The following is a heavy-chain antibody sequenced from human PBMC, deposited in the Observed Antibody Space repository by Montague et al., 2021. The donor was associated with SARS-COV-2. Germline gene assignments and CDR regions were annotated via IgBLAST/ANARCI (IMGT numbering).Heavy chain of an antibody. CDR2: IYPGDSDT. CDR1: GYIFTKYW. Sequence: QSGAEVKKPGESLTISCNASGYIFTKYWIGWVRQMPGKGLEWMGIIYPGDSDTRYSPSFQGQVTMSVDKSISTAYLQWSRLKVSDTAIYFCARVRPHGGSLALGGCDPWGKGTLVSVAS. V-gene: IGHV5-51*03. J-gene: IGHJ5*02. D-gene: IGHD3-16*01. CDR3: ARVRPHGGSLALGGCDP.